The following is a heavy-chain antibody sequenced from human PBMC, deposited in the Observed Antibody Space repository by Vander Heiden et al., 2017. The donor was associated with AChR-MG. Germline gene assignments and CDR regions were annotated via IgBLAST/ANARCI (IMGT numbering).Heavy chain of an antibody. CDR1: GFTVSSTY. CDR2: IYSGGST. V-gene: IGHV3-53*01. D-gene: IGHD3-9*01. CDR3: ARGSLTGYYEGQYFDY. J-gene: IGHJ4*02. Sequence: EVQLVESGGGLIQPGGSLRLSCAASGFTVSSTYLSWVRQAQGKGLEWVSVIYSGGSTYYADSVKGRFTISRDNSKNTLYLQMNSLRAEDTAVYYCARGSLTGYYEGQYFDYWGQGTLVTVSS.